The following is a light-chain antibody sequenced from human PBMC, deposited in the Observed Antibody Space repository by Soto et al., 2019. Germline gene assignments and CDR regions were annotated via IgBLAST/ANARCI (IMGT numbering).Light chain of an antibody. CDR2: GAS. CDR1: QSINSD. V-gene: IGKV3D-15*01. CDR3: QQYNNWPPFT. Sequence: EIVMTQSPATLSVSPGETTRLSCRASQSINSDVAWYQQKVGQTPRLLIHGASTRATGIAARFSGSGSGTEFTLTISSLQSEDFAVYYCQQYNNWPPFTFGPGTKVDI. J-gene: IGKJ3*01.